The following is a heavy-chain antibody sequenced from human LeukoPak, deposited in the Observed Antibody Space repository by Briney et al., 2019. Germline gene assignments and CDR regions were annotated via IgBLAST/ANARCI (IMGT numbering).Heavy chain of an antibody. Sequence: SETLSLTCTVSGGSINSGPYYWAWIRQTPDQGLEWIGTVYHDGSTKYNPSLKGRVSLSVDTSKNEFSMKLNSVTAADTAVYYCARSGYGDYRYYFDYWGQGTLVTVSS. V-gene: IGHV4-39*01. J-gene: IGHJ4*02. CDR3: ARSGYGDYRYYFDY. D-gene: IGHD4-17*01. CDR1: GGSINSGPYY. CDR2: VYHDGST.